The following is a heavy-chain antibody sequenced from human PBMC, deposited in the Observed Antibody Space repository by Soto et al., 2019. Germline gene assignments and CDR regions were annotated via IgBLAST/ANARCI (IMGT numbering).Heavy chain of an antibody. J-gene: IGHJ3*02. Sequence: QVQLVQSGAEVKKPGSSVKVSCKASGGTFSSYAISRVRQAPGQGLEWMGGIIPIFGTANYAQKFQGRVTITADESTSTAYMELSSLRSEDTAVYYCARANLDYGDPNDAFDIWGQGTMVTVSS. V-gene: IGHV1-69*01. D-gene: IGHD4-17*01. CDR1: GGTFSSYA. CDR3: ARANLDYGDPNDAFDI. CDR2: IIPIFGTA.